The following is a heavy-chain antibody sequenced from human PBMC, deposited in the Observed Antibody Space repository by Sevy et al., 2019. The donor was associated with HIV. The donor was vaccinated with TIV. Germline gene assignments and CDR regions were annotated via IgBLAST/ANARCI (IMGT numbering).Heavy chain of an antibody. Sequence: GGSLRLSCAASGFTFSDYYMSWIRQAPGKGLEWVSYISSSSSYTNYADSVKGRFTISRDNAKNSLYLQMNSLRAEDTAVYYCARVCHTADRNYYYYMHVWGKGTTVTVSS. V-gene: IGHV3-11*06. CDR1: GFTFSDYY. J-gene: IGHJ6*03. CDR2: ISSSSSYT. D-gene: IGHD5-18*01. CDR3: ARVCHTADRNYYYYMHV.